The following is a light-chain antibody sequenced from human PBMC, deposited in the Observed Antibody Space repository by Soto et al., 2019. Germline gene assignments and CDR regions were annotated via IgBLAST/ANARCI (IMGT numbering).Light chain of an antibody. CDR1: QSVSSSY. CDR3: QQYGSSLGVT. Sequence: ESVLTQSPGALSLSPGERATLCCRGSQSVSSSYLAWYQQKPGQAPRLLIYGASSRATGIPDRFSGSGSGTDFTLTISRLEPEDFAVYYCQQYGSSLGVTFGGGTKVDIK. V-gene: IGKV3-20*01. CDR2: GAS. J-gene: IGKJ4*01.